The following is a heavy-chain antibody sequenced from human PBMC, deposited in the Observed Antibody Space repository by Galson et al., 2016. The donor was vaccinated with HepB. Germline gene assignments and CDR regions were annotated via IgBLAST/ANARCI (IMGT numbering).Heavy chain of an antibody. CDR2: ISDSGGST. Sequence: SLRLSCAASGLTFKNHWMSWVRQAPGKGLEWVSGISDSGGSTYFADSAMGRFTISRDNSKNTLYLQMNSLRAEDTAVYYCAKEGRDILTGYYNGDAFDIWGQGTMVTVSS. J-gene: IGHJ3*02. D-gene: IGHD3-9*01. CDR1: GLTFKNHW. V-gene: IGHV3-23*01. CDR3: AKEGRDILTGYYNGDAFDI.